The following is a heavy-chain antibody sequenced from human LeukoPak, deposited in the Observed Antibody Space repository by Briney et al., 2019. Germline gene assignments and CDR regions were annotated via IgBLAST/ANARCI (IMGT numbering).Heavy chain of an antibody. CDR1: GGTFSSYD. V-gene: IGHV1-69*04. Sequence: SVKVSRKASGGTFSSYDISWVRQAPGQGLEWMGRIIPIFGIANYAQKFQGRVTITADKSTSTAYMELSSLRSEDTAVYYCASHIAAAGPTRDYYYYGMDVWGQGTTVTVSS. D-gene: IGHD6-13*01. CDR2: IIPIFGIA. CDR3: ASHIAAAGPTRDYYYYGMDV. J-gene: IGHJ6*02.